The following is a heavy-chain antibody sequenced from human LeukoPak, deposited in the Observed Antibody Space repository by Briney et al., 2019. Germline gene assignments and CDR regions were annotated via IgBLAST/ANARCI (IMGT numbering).Heavy chain of an antibody. Sequence: SETLSLTCTVSGGSISSYYWSWIRQPAGKGLEWIGRIYTSGSTNYNPSLKSRVTISVDTSKNQFSLKLSSVTAADTAVYYCARPEEGALRNPGAFDIWGQGTMVTVSS. D-gene: IGHD1-14*01. CDR2: IYTSGST. J-gene: IGHJ3*02. CDR3: ARPEEGALRNPGAFDI. CDR1: GGSISSYY. V-gene: IGHV4-4*07.